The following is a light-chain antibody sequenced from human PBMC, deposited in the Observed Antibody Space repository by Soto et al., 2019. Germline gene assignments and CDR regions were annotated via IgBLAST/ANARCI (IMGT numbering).Light chain of an antibody. CDR2: GAS. J-gene: IGKJ1*01. Sequence: ETVMTQSPASLSVSPGGRATLSCRASQSITNNLAWYQQKPGQAPRLLIYGASARATGIPARFSGSGSETELTLTISSLQSEDSAVYYCQHYNNWPPWAFGQGTKVDIK. V-gene: IGKV3-15*01. CDR3: QHYNNWPPWA. CDR1: QSITNN.